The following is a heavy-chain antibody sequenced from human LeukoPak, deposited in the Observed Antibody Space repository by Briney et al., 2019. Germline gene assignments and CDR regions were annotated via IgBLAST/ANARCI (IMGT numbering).Heavy chain of an antibody. CDR3: ASGGV. CDR1: GFTFSSSW. D-gene: IGHD2-8*02. J-gene: IGHJ4*02. CDR2: INEDGSAK. Sequence: PGGSLRLSCAASGFTFSSSWMSWVRQAPGKGPEWVANINEDGSAKSSVDSVKGRFTISRDNAKDSLFLQTNSLRAEDTAIYYCASGGVWGQGTLVTVSS. V-gene: IGHV3-7*01.